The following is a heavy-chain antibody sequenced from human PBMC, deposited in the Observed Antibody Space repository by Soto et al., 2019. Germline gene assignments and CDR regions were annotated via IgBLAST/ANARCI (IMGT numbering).Heavy chain of an antibody. V-gene: IGHV4-4*07. J-gene: IGHJ1*01. CDR3: ARADDGVAAAGTARYFQH. CDR1: GGSISSYY. D-gene: IGHD6-13*01. Sequence: QVQLQESGPGLVKPSETLSLTCTVPGGSISSYYWSWIRQPAGKGLEWIGRIYTSGSTNYNPSLKSRVTMSVDTSKNQFSLKLSSVTAADTAVYYCARADDGVAAAGTARYFQHWGQGTLVTVSS. CDR2: IYTSGST.